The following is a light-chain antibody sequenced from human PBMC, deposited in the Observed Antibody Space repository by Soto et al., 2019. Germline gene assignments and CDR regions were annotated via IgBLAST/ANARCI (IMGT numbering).Light chain of an antibody. Sequence: QSVLTQPPSASGTPGQRVTISCSGSSSNLGSNSVNWYQQVPGTAPKLLISSDNQRPSGVPDRFSVSQSGTSASLAISGLQSEDEADYHCGAWDDSLNGWVFGGGTKLTVL. J-gene: IGLJ3*02. CDR2: SDN. V-gene: IGLV1-44*01. CDR3: GAWDDSLNGWV. CDR1: SSNLGSNS.